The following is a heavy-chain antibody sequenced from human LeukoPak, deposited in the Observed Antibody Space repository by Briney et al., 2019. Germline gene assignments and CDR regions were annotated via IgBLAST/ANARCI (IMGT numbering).Heavy chain of an antibody. Sequence: VASVKVSCTASGYTFTSYYMHWVRQAPGQGLEWMGIINPSGGSTSYAQKFQGRVTMTRDTSTSTVYMELSSLRSEDTAVYYCARDYYDSSLSTIDAFDIWGQGTMVTVSS. CDR2: INPSGGST. CDR3: ARDYYDSSLSTIDAFDI. CDR1: GYTFTSYY. D-gene: IGHD3-22*01. J-gene: IGHJ3*02. V-gene: IGHV1-46*01.